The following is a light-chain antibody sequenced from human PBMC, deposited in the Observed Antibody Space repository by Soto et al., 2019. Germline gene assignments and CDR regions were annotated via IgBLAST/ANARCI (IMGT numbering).Light chain of an antibody. Sequence: QSALTQPASVSGSPGQSITISCTGTSSDVGSYNLVSWYQQHPGKAPKLMIYEVSKRPSGVSNLFSGSKSGNTASLTISGLQAEDEADYYCCSYAGSSTVLFGGGTKPTVL. CDR3: CSYAGSSTVL. J-gene: IGLJ2*01. CDR1: SSDVGSYNL. V-gene: IGLV2-23*02. CDR2: EVS.